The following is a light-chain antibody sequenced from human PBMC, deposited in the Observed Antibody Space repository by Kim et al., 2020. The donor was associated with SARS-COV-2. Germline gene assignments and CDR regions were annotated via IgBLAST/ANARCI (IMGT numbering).Light chain of an antibody. CDR3: QQYKSYPLT. Sequence: APVGDRATLTCRASQDISKFLTWFQQKPGKAPKSLIYGASSWEGGVPSKFSGSGSGTDFTLTITSLQREDVATYYCQQYKSYPLTFGGGTKVDIK. V-gene: IGKV1-16*02. CDR1: QDISKF. CDR2: GAS. J-gene: IGKJ4*01.